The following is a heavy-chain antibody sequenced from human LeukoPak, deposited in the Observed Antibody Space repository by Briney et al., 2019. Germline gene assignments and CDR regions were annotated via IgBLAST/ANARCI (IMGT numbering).Heavy chain of an antibody. J-gene: IGHJ4*01. CDR1: GFTFNSYG. Sequence: GGSLRLSCAASGFTFNSYGMHWVRQAPGKGLEWVAFIRYDGSNKLYADSVEGRFTISRDNSKNTLYLQMNSLRAEDTAVYYCAKDSGSYYLENWGQEPWSPSPQ. CDR3: AKDSGSYYLEN. CDR2: IRYDGSNK. D-gene: IGHD1-26*01. V-gene: IGHV3-30*02.